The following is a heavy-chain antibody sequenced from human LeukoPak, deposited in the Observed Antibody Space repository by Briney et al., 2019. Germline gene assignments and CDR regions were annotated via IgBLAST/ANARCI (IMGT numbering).Heavy chain of an antibody. V-gene: IGHV3-64*01. CDR3: ARDWTLDY. CDR2: IRSNGGST. D-gene: IGHD1-1*01. CDR1: GFTFSTYA. J-gene: IGHJ4*02. Sequence: GGSLRLSCAASGFTFSTYAMHWVRQAPGKGLEYVSAIRSNGGSTYYANSVKGRFTISRDNSKNTLYLQVGSLRGEDSAMYYCARDWTLDYWGQGTLVTVSS.